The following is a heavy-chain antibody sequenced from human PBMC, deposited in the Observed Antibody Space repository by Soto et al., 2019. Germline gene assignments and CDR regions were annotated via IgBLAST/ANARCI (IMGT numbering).Heavy chain of an antibody. CDR2: IYHSGST. Sequence: SETLSLTCAVSGYSISSGYYWGWIRQPPGKGLEWIGSIYHSGSTYYNPSLKSRVTISVDTSKNQFSLKLSSVTAADTAVYYCARVKGLQHRGINWFDPWGQGTLVTVSS. CDR3: ARVKGLQHRGINWFDP. CDR1: GYSISSGYY. J-gene: IGHJ5*02. V-gene: IGHV4-38-2*01. D-gene: IGHD1-1*01.